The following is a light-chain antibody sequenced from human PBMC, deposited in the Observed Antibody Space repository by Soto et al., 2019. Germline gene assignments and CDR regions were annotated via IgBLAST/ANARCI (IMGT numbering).Light chain of an antibody. CDR3: QQTYNPPRT. J-gene: IGKJ1*01. Sequence: DIQITQSPSSLSASVGDRVTITCRASQSISSYLNWYQQKPGKAPKLLIYAASSLQSGVPSRFSGSGSGTDFTLTISSLQPEDFATYYCQQTYNPPRTFGQGTKVDIK. CDR1: QSISSY. CDR2: AAS. V-gene: IGKV1-39*01.